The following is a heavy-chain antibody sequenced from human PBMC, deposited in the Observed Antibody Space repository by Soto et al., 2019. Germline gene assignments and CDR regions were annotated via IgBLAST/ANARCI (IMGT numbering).Heavy chain of an antibody. CDR2: INPSGGST. CDR3: ARDGRLLWFGELSQPDYYYYGMDV. J-gene: IGHJ6*02. V-gene: IGHV1-46*01. CDR1: GYTFTSYY. D-gene: IGHD3-10*01. Sequence: QVQLVQSGAEVKKPGASVKVSCKASGYTFTSYYMHWVRQAPGQGLEWMGIINPSGGSTSYAQKFQGRVTMTRDTSTSTVYMELSSLRSEDTAVYYCARDGRLLWFGELSQPDYYYYGMDVWGQVTTVTVSS.